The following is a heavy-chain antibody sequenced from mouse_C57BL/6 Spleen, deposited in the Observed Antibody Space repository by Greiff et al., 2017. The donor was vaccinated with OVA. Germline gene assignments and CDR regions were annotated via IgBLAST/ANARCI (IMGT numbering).Heavy chain of an antibody. Sequence: EVQVVESGGGLVKPGGSLKLSCAASGFTFSSYAMSWVRQTPEKRLEWVATISDGGSYTYYPDNVKGRFTISRDNAKNNLYLQMSHLKSEDTAMYYCARGEDTVAYWGQGTLVTVSA. J-gene: IGHJ3*01. CDR2: ISDGGSYT. CDR3: ARGEDTVAY. V-gene: IGHV5-4*01. CDR1: GFTFSSYA.